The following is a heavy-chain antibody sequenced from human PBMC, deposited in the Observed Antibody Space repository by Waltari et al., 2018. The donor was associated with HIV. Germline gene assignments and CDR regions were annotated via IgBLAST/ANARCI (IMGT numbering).Heavy chain of an antibody. CDR2: ISYDGTNQ. CDR1: GCTFRAIA. J-gene: IGHJ5*01. V-gene: IGHV3-30*15. D-gene: IGHD3-10*01. Sequence: QVPLLGMGAGVLHLERSLRLSCVPSGCTFRAIAFHWIRRAPGKGLEWLAAISYDGTNQYYAKSVRGRFIISRDDATNTVHLQMGSLRDEDTAMYFCAKDGRLRWYGDTGWLDSWGRGSQVTVSS. CDR3: AKDGRLRWYGDTGWLDS.